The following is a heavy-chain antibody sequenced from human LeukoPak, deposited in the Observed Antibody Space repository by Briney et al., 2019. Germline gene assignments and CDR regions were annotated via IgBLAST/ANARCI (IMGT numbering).Heavy chain of an antibody. V-gene: IGHV1-69*13. D-gene: IGHD4-11*01. Sequence: SVKVSCKASGGTFSSYAISWVRQAPGQGLEWMGGIIPIFGTTNYAQRSQVRVTISADESTGTVYMDLSSLRSEDTAVYYCARGPYDSSELDYYFYYMDVWGKGTTVTVSS. CDR3: ARGPYDSSELDYYFYYMDV. CDR2: IIPIFGTT. J-gene: IGHJ6*03. CDR1: GGTFSSYA.